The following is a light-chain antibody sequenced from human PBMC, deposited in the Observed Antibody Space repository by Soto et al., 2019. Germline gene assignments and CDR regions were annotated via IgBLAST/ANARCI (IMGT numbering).Light chain of an antibody. J-gene: IGLJ1*01. V-gene: IGLV2-14*03. CDR3: YSYSTSGIHYV. Sequence: QSALTQPASVSGSPGQSITISCAGSSSDVGGYEYVSWYQQHPGRAPKLIIYDVSNRPSGVSNRFSGAKSGSTASLTISGLQADDEADYYCYSYSTSGIHYVFGDGTKVTVL. CDR2: DVS. CDR1: SSDVGGYEY.